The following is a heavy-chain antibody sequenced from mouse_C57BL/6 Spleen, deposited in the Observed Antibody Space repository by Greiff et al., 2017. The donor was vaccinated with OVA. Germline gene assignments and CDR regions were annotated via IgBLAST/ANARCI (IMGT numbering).Heavy chain of an antibody. CDR3: TRGYYGSNAMDY. Sequence: QVQLKESGAELVRPGASVTLSCKASGYTFTDYEMHWVKQTPVHGLEWIGAIDPETGGTAYNQKFKGKAILTADKSSSTAYMELRSLTSEDSAVYYCTRGYYGSNAMDYWGQGTSVTVSS. V-gene: IGHV1-15*01. J-gene: IGHJ4*01. D-gene: IGHD1-1*01. CDR2: IDPETGGT. CDR1: GYTFTDYE.